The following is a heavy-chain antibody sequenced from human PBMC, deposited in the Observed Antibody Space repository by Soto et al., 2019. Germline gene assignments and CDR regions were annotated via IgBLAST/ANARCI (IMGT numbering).Heavy chain of an antibody. V-gene: IGHV1-18*01. CDR3: ARDQAAAGTGSWFDP. Sequence: ASVKVSCKASGYTFTSYGISWVRQAPGQGLEWMGWISAYNGNTNYAQKLQGRVTMTTDTSTSTAYMELRSLRSDDTAVYYCARDQAAAGTGSWFDPWGQGTLVTVSS. CDR2: ISAYNGNT. J-gene: IGHJ5*02. D-gene: IGHD6-13*01. CDR1: GYTFTSYG.